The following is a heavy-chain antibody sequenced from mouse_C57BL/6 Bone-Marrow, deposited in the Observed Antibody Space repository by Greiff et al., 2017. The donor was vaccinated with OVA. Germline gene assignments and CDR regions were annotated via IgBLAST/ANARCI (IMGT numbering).Heavy chain of an antibody. CDR2: IDPSDSYT. CDR1: GYTFTSYW. J-gene: IGHJ3*01. D-gene: IGHD2-5*01. V-gene: IGHV1-69*01. CDR3: ARWGSNCRAWFAY. Sequence: QVQLQQPGAELVMPGASVKLSCKASGYTFTSYWMHWVKQRPGQGLEWIGEIDPSDSYTNYNQKFKGKSTLTVDKSSSTAYMQLSSLTSEDSAVYYCARWGSNCRAWFAYWGQGTLVTVSA.